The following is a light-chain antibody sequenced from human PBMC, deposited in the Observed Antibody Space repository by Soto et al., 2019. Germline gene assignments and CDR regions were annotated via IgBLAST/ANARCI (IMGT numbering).Light chain of an antibody. CDR1: SSNVGGYNY. Sequence: QSALTQPRSVSGSPGQSVAISCTGTSSNVGGYNYVSWFQQHPGKVPKLLIYDVSKRPSGVPDRFSGSKSGNTASLTISGLQAEDVADYYCCSYEGTYTPYVFGTGTKLTVL. CDR2: DVS. V-gene: IGLV2-11*01. CDR3: CSYEGTYTPYV. J-gene: IGLJ1*01.